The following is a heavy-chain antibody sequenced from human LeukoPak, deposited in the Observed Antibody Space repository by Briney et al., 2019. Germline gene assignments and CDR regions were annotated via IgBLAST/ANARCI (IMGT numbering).Heavy chain of an antibody. CDR2: INPSGGST. D-gene: IGHD3-16*02. V-gene: IGHV1-46*01. Sequence: ASVKVSCKASGYSFTSYYIHWVRRAPGQGLEWMGIINPSGGSTTYAQKFQGRVTMTRDTSTSTVYVELSSLRSEDTAVYYCARAEAAFGGVIDPFDYWGQGSLVTVSS. CDR3: ARAEAAFGGVIDPFDY. J-gene: IGHJ4*02. CDR1: GYSFTSYY.